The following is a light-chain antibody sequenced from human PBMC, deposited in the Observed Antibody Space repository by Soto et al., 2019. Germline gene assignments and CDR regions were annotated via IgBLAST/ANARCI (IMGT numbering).Light chain of an antibody. V-gene: IGLV2-11*01. CDR1: SSDVGGYNY. CDR2: DVS. CDR3: CSYAGSYSLYV. Sequence: QSALTQPRSVSGSPGQSVTISCTGTSSDVGGYNYVSSYQQHPGKAPKLMIYDVSKRPSGVPDRFSGSKSGNTASLTISGLQAEDEDDYYCCSYAGSYSLYVFGSGTKLTVL. J-gene: IGLJ1*01.